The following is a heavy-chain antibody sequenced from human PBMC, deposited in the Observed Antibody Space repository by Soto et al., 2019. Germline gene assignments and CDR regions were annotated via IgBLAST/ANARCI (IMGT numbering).Heavy chain of an antibody. CDR1: GFSFSDSY. D-gene: IGHD5-12*01. CDR3: ARGDRVADS. J-gene: IGHJ4*02. Sequence: PGGSLRLSCAASGFSFSDSYMSWIRQAPGRGLEWLSYIRGDSRDINYADSVRGRFSISRDNARKSLYLQMNSLRVEDTALYFCARGDRVADSWGPGTPVTVSS. V-gene: IGHV3-11*03. CDR2: IRGDSRDI.